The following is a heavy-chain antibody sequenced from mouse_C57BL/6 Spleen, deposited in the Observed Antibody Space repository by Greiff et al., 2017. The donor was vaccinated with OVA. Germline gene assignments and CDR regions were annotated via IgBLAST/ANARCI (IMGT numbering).Heavy chain of an antibody. D-gene: IGHD1-1*01. V-gene: IGHV1-42*01. CDR2: INPSTGGT. CDR3: ARRYYYGSSPWYFDV. J-gene: IGHJ1*03. Sequence: EVQLQQSGPELVKPGASVKISCKASGYSFTGYYMNWVKQSPEKSLEWIGEINPSTGGTTYNQKFKAKATLTVDKSSSTAYMQLKSLTSEDSAVYYCARRYYYGSSPWYFDVWGTGTTGTVSS. CDR1: GYSFTGYY.